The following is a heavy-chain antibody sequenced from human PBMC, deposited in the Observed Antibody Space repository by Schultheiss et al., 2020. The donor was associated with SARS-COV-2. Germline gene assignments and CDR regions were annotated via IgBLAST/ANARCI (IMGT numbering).Heavy chain of an antibody. CDR2: FGGPGAGA. Sequence: GGSLRLSCAASGFIVSSNEMNWVRQAPGKGLEWVSSFGGPGAGAHYADSVKGRFTVSKDNSKNALLLQMNSLRAEDTAIYYCAKSRIMATYYYYGMDVWGQGTTVTVSS. V-gene: IGHV3-23*01. CDR1: GFIVSSNE. CDR3: AKSRIMATYYYYGMDV. J-gene: IGHJ6*02. D-gene: IGHD2-8*01.